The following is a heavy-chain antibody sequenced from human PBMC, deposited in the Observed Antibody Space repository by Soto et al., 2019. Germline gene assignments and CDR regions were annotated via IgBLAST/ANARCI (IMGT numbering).Heavy chain of an antibody. J-gene: IGHJ6*02. CDR1: GGSISSYY. CDR3: AREYYDFWSGSSTAYYYYGMEV. CDR2: IYTSGST. V-gene: IGHV4-4*07. D-gene: IGHD3-3*01. Sequence: SETLSLTCTVSGGSISSYYWSWIRQPAGKGLEWIGRIYTSGSTNYNPSLKSRVTMSVDTSKNQFSLKLSSVTAADTAVYYCAREYYDFWSGSSTAYYYYGMEVWGQGTTVTVS.